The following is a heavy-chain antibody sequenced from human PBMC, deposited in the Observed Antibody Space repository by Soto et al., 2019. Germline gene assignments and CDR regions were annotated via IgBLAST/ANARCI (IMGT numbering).Heavy chain of an antibody. CDR2: ISGYNGDI. Sequence: QAQLVQSGAEVKKPGASVKVSCKTSDYTFSSYGIRWVRQAPGQGLEWMGWISGYNGDIRLAQRLQGRLTMTTDTSTNKAQLDLRSLTSDDTAGYFCARAQAVFPSPLDNWGQGTLVTVSS. CDR3: ARAQAVFPSPLDN. J-gene: IGHJ4*02. V-gene: IGHV1-18*01. CDR1: DYTFSSYG.